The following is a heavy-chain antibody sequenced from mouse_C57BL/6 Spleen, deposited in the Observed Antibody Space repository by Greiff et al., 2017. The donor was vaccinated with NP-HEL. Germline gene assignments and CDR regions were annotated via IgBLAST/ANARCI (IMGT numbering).Heavy chain of an antibody. J-gene: IGHJ4*01. CDR1: GFTFSDYG. V-gene: IGHV5-17*01. Sequence: DVKLVESGGGLVKPGGSLKLSCAASGFTFSDYGMHWVRQAPEKGLEWVAYISSGSSTIYYADTVKGRFTISRDNAKNTLFLQMTSLRSEDTAMYYCAREDDGYYAMDYWGQGTSVTVSS. D-gene: IGHD2-3*01. CDR2: ISSGSSTI. CDR3: AREDDGYYAMDY.